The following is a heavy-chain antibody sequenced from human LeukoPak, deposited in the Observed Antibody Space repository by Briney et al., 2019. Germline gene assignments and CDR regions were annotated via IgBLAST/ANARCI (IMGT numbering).Heavy chain of an antibody. D-gene: IGHD1-26*01. CDR1: GYSISSGYY. Sequence: SETLSLTCAVSGYSISSGYYWGWIRQPPGKGLEWIGSIYHSGSTYYNPSLKSRVTISVDTSKNQFSLKLSSVTAADTAVYYCARQKVGATINWFDRWGQGTLVTVSS. CDR2: IYHSGST. V-gene: IGHV4-38-2*01. CDR3: ARQKVGATINWFDR. J-gene: IGHJ5*02.